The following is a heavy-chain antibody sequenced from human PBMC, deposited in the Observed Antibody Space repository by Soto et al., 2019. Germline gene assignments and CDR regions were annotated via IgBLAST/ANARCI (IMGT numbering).Heavy chain of an antibody. CDR1: GGSISSGGYY. Sequence: QVQLQESGPGLVKPSQTLSLTCTVSGGSISSGGYYWSWIRQHPGKGLEWIAYIDYSGSTYYNPSXXXRXXISVDTSKNQFSLKLSSVTAADTAVYYCARRIVATIYYFDYWGQGTLVTVYS. CDR3: ARRIVATIYYFDY. J-gene: IGHJ4*02. V-gene: IGHV4-31*03. D-gene: IGHD5-12*01. CDR2: IDYSGST.